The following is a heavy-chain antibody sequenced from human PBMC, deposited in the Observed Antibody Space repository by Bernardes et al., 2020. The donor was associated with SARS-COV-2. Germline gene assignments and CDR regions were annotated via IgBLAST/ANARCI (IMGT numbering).Heavy chain of an antibody. J-gene: IGHJ4*02. V-gene: IGHV3-15*01. D-gene: IGHD2-21*01. CDR2: IKTKTDGGTI. Sequence: GGSLRLSCVASGFTFNNVWMSWVRQAPGKGLEWVGRIKTKTDGGTIDYAAPVKGRFTISRDDSKNTFSLQMNSLRAEDTAVYYCTKDLVIAVIRGVLHYWGQGTLVTVSS. CDR1: GFTFNNVW. CDR3: TKDLVIAVIRGVLHY.